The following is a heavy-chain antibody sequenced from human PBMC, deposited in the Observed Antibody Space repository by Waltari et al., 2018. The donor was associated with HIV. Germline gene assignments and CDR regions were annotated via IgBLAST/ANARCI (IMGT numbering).Heavy chain of an antibody. CDR3: ARRSGEYGYFDL. D-gene: IGHD7-27*01. CDR1: GYSIRSGYY. J-gene: IGHJ2*01. Sequence: QVQLQESGPGLVKPSETLSLTCTVSGYSIRSGYYWGWIRQPPGKGLEWLGRMYHSGSTYYNPSLKSRVTRSVNTSKNQCSLKLSSVTAADTAVYYCARRSGEYGYFDLWGRGTVVTVSS. CDR2: MYHSGST. V-gene: IGHV4-38-2*02.